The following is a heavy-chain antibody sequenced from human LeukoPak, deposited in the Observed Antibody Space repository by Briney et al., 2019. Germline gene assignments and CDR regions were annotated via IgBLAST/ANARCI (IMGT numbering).Heavy chain of an antibody. CDR3: ARGYGEDEYFDY. Sequence: PSETLSLTCAVYGGSFSGYYWSWIRQPPGKGLEWIGEINHSGSTNYNPSLKSRVTISVDTSKNQFSLKLTSVTAADTAVYYCARGYGEDEYFDYWGQGTLVTVSS. V-gene: IGHV4-34*09. D-gene: IGHD4-17*01. J-gene: IGHJ4*02. CDR2: INHSGST. CDR1: GGSFSGYY.